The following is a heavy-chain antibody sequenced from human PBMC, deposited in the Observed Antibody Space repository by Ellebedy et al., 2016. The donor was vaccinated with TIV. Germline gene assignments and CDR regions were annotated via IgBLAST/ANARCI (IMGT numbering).Heavy chain of an antibody. Sequence: PGGSLRLSCAASGFTFSDYAMSWVRQAPGKGLEWVSALSGSGGTTFYADSVKGRFTISRDNSKNTLYLQMNSRRAEDTAVYYCANEWGGKYWGQGTLVTVSS. J-gene: IGHJ4*02. CDR2: LSGSGGTT. V-gene: IGHV3-23*01. CDR3: ANEWGGKY. CDR1: GFTFSDYA. D-gene: IGHD3-16*01.